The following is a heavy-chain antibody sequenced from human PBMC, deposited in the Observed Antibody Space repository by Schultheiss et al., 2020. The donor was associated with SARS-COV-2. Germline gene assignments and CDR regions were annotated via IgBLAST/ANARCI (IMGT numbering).Heavy chain of an antibody. D-gene: IGHD6-19*01. J-gene: IGHJ4*02. CDR3: ARGLPTRAYSSGWYVPGGARYYFDY. CDR1: GGSISSYY. V-gene: IGHV4-34*01. Sequence: SETLSLTCTVSGGSISSYYWSWIRQPPGKGLEWIGEINHSGSTNYNPSLKSRVTISVDTSKNQFSLKLSSVTAADTAVYYCARGLPTRAYSSGWYVPGGARYYFDYWGQGTLVTVSS. CDR2: INHSGST.